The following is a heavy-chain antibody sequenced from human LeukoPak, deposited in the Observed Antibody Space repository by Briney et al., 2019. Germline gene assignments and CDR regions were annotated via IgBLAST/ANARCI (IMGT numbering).Heavy chain of an antibody. CDR2: IKEDASEE. V-gene: IGHV3-7*01. Sequence: GGSLRLYCAVSGFTSSRHWMSWVRQTPGKGLEWVANIKEDASEENYVDSVKGRFTISRDNAKNSLYLQMNSLRAEDTAVYYCAIAAGWELGYWGQGTLVTVSS. J-gene: IGHJ4*02. CDR1: GFTSSRHW. CDR3: AIAAGWELGY. D-gene: IGHD6-25*01.